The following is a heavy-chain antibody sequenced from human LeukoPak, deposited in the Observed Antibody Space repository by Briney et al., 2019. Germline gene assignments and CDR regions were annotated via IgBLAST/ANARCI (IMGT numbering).Heavy chain of an antibody. CDR3: ARVEDGYNYLNAFDI. CDR2: IYHSGST. V-gene: IGHV4-38-2*02. J-gene: IGHJ3*02. D-gene: IGHD5-24*01. Sequence: KPSETLSLTCTVSGYSISSGYYWGWIRQPPGKGLEWIGSIYHSGSTYYNPSLKSRVTISVDTSKNQFSLKLSSVTAADTAVYYCARVEDGYNYLNAFDIWGQGTMVTVSS. CDR1: GYSISSGYY.